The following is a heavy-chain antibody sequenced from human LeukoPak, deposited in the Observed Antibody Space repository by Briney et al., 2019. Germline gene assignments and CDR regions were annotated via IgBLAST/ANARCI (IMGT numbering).Heavy chain of an antibody. CDR3: ARCALGVWADNYYMDV. Sequence: GESLRLSCEASGSLSGYAMSWVRQAPGKGLEWVLSISSSGSYIYYADSVKGRFTISRDNARNSVFLQMNSLRAEDTAIYYCARCALGVWADNYYMDVWGNGTTVTGSS. J-gene: IGHJ6*03. CDR1: GSLSGYA. D-gene: IGHD3-16*01. CDR2: ISSSGSYI. V-gene: IGHV3-21*01.